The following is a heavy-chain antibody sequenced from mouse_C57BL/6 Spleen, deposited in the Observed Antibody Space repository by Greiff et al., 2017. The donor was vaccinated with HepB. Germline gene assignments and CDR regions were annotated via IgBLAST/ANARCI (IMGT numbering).Heavy chain of an antibody. CDR2: ISDGGSYT. D-gene: IGHD4-1*01. J-gene: IGHJ3*01. V-gene: IGHV5-4*01. CDR3: ASNWDGWFAY. Sequence: EVQVVESGGGLVKPGGSLKLSCAASGFTFSSYAMSWVRQTPEKRLEWVATISDGGSYTYYPDNVKGRFTISRDNAKNNLYLQLSHLKSEDTAMYYCASNWDGWFAYWGQGTLVTVSA. CDR1: GFTFSSYA.